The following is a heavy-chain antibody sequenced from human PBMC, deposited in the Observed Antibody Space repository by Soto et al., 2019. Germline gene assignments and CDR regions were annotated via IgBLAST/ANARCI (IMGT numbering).Heavy chain of an antibody. CDR3: AREVPYGYSRFDY. CDR1: GYTFTNNV. Sequence: QVHLVQSGAEVKKPWASVKVSCRTSGYTFTNNVIHWVRQAPGQRLEWIGWVNAGNDNTKWSREFQGRLTLTKDTSATTAYMELSSLTPEDTAIYFCAREVPYGYSRFDYWGQGTLVTVSS. V-gene: IGHV1-3*01. CDR2: VNAGNDNT. J-gene: IGHJ4*02. D-gene: IGHD5-18*01.